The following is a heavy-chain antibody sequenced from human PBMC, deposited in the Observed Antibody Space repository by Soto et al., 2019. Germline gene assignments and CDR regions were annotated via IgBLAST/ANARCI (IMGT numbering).Heavy chain of an antibody. V-gene: IGHV3-21*01. CDR3: ARAGHSSSSRFDY. CDR1: GFTFSSYS. J-gene: IGHJ4*02. D-gene: IGHD6-6*01. Sequence: RRLSCAASGFTFSSYSMNWVRQAPGKGLEWVSSISSSSSYIYYADSVKGRFTISRDNAKNSLYLQMNSLRAEDTAVYYCARAGHSSSSRFDYWGQGTLVTVSS. CDR2: ISSSSSYI.